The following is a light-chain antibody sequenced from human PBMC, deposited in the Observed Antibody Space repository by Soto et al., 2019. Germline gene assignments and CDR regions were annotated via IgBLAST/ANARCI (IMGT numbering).Light chain of an antibody. CDR1: QGISHY. V-gene: IGKV1-27*01. CDR2: GAS. J-gene: IGKJ1*01. Sequence: DIQMTQPPSSLSASVGDRVTITCRASQGISHYLAWYQQKPGRVPRLLIFGASTLRSGVTSRFSGSGSGTDFTLTISSLQPEDVATYYCQKYNIAPWTFGQGTKVEI. CDR3: QKYNIAPWT.